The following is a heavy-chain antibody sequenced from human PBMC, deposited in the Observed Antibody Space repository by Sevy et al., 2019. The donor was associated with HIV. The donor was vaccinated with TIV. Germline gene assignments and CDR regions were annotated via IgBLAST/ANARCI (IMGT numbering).Heavy chain of an antibody. CDR1: GYTFTSYY. V-gene: IGHV1-46*03. Sequence: ASVKVSCKASGYTFTSYYMHWVRQAPGQGLEWMGMINPRGGSTSYAQKFQGRVTMTRDTSTSTVYMELSSLRSEDTAVYYCAREGIAVAGTGGPFDYWGQGTLVTVSS. D-gene: IGHD6-19*01. CDR3: AREGIAVAGTGGPFDY. J-gene: IGHJ4*02. CDR2: INPRGGST.